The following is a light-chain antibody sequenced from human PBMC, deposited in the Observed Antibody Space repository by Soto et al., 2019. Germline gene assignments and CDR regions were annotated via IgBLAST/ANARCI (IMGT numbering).Light chain of an antibody. CDR1: QSVSSSY. Sequence: EIVLTQSPGTLSLSPGERATLSCRASQSVSSSYLAWYQQKPGQAPRLLIYGASTRATGIPDRFSGSGSGTDFTLTISRLESEDFAVYYCQLYGSSRWTFGQGTKVEIK. V-gene: IGKV3-20*01. J-gene: IGKJ1*01. CDR3: QLYGSSRWT. CDR2: GAS.